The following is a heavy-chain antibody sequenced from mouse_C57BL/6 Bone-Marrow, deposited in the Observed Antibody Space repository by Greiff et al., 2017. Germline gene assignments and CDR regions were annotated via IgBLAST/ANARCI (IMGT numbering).Heavy chain of an antibody. Sequence: QVQLQQSGAELARPGASVKLSCKASGYTFTSYGISWVKQRTGQGLEWIGEIYPRSGNTYYNEKFKGKATLTADKSSSTAYMKLRSLTSEDSAVYVCAGGVYDGYYGPPTDLDYWGQGTTLTVSS. D-gene: IGHD2-3*01. CDR1: GYTFTSYG. V-gene: IGHV1-81*01. CDR3: AGGVYDGYYGPPTDLDY. CDR2: IYPRSGNT. J-gene: IGHJ2*01.